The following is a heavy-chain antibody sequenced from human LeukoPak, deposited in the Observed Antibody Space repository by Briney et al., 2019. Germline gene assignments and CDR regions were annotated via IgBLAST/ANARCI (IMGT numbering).Heavy chain of an antibody. Sequence: GPSVKVSCKASVYTFTGYYLHWVRQAPGQGLEWMGWINPNSAGTNYAQKFQGRVTMTRDTSISTAYMELSRLRSDDTAVYYCARENDVNWFDPWGQGTLVTVSS. CDR2: INPNSAGT. J-gene: IGHJ5*02. CDR1: VYTFTGYY. D-gene: IGHD3-10*02. CDR3: ARENDVNWFDP. V-gene: IGHV1-2*02.